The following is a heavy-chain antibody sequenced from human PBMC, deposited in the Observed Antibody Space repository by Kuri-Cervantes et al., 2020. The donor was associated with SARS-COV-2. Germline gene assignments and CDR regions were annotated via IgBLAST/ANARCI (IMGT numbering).Heavy chain of an antibody. CDR2: IGTAGDP. V-gene: IGHV3-13*05. CDR3: ARAGTAPHWYFDL. CDR1: GFTFSSYD. D-gene: IGHD6-13*01. Sequence: GESLKISCAASGFTFSSYDMHWVRQATGKGLEWVSAIGTAGDPYYPGSVKGRFTISRENAKNSLYLQMNSLRAGDTAVYYCARAGTAPHWYFDLWGRGTLVTVS. J-gene: IGHJ2*01.